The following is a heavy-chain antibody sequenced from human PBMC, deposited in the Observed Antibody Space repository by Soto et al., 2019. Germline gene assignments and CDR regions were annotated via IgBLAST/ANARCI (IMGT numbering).Heavy chain of an antibody. Sequence: QVQLVQSGAEVKKPGASVKVSCKASGYTFTSYAMHWVRQAPGQRLEWMGWINAGNGNTKYSQKFQGRVTITRDTSACTADMELSSLRSEDTAVYYCARGPGGPDGPGDYWGQGTLVTVSS. J-gene: IGHJ4*02. CDR1: GYTFTSYA. D-gene: IGHD2-15*01. V-gene: IGHV1-3*01. CDR2: INAGNGNT. CDR3: ARGPGGPDGPGDY.